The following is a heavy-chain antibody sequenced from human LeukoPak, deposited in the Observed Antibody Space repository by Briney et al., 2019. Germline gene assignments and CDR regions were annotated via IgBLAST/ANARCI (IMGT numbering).Heavy chain of an antibody. D-gene: IGHD2/OR15-2a*01. Sequence: GGSLRLSCAXSGFTFSSXXXXXXXQVPGQGXVWVSRINTDGSSTGXADSVKGRFTXXRDNAKNTLYLQMNSLRAEDTAVYYCARGRNSACDDWGQGTLVTVSS. CDR2: INTDGSST. CDR3: ARGRNSACDD. J-gene: IGHJ4*02. CDR1: GFTFSSXX. V-gene: IGHV3-74*01.